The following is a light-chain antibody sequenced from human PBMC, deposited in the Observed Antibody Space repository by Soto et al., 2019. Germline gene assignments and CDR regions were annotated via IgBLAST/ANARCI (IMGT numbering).Light chain of an antibody. Sequence: DIQMTQSPSPLSASVGDRATITCRASQTISSWLAWYQQKPGKAPKLLIYKASSLESGVPSRFSGSGSGTEFTLTISSLQPDDFATYYCQQYNSYSTFGQGTRLDIK. CDR1: QTISSW. CDR2: KAS. V-gene: IGKV1-5*03. J-gene: IGKJ5*01. CDR3: QQYNSYST.